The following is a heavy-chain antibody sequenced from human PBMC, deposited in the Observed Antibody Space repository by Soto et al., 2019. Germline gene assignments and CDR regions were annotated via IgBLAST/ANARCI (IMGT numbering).Heavy chain of an antibody. CDR3: ARGVLH. CDR2: ISYSGRT. CDR1: GGSISXGGXX. V-gene: IGHV4-31*01. J-gene: IGHJ4*01. Sequence: QVQLQESGPGLVQPSQTLSLTCTVSGGSISXGGXXWSWIRQHPGTGLEWIGHISYSGRTYYNTSLXSXXTXSVDTXTXXXSLXVNSVTAADTAVYYCARGVLHWGQGTLVTVSS.